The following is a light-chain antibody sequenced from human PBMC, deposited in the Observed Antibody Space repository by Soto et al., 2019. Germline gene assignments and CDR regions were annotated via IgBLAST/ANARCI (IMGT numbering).Light chain of an antibody. CDR3: CSYGGSYTGV. V-gene: IGLV2-11*01. CDR1: SSDVGGYNY. J-gene: IGLJ3*02. CDR2: DVS. Sequence: QSALTQSRSVSGSPGQSVTISCTGTSSDVGGYNYVSWYQQHPGKAPKLMIYDVSKRPSGVPDRFSGSKSGNTASLTISGLQAEDEADYYCCSYGGSYTGVFGGGTKLTVL.